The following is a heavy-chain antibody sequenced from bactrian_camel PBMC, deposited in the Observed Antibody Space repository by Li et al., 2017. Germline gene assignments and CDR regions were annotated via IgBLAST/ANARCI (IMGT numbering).Heavy chain of an antibody. CDR3: AMPSLMGMGCPTDAGFGY. CDR2: ISAGDGGRT. D-gene: IGHD3*01. J-gene: IGHJ6*01. CDR1: GSTLV. V-gene: IGHV3S54*01. Sequence: HVQLVESGGGSVQAGGSRRLSCAYTGSTLVMGWFRQAPGKEREGVASISAGDGGRTYYADSVKGRFTISRDNSKNTLYLEMNSLKPEDTATYYCAMPSLMGMGCPTDAGFGYWGQGTQVTVS.